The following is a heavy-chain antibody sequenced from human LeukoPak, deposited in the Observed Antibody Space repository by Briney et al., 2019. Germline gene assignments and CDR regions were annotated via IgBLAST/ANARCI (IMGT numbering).Heavy chain of an antibody. CDR2: INAGNGNT. Sequence: GASVKVSCKASGYSFSTYTMNWVRQAPGQRLEWMGWINAGNGNTKYSQKFQGRVTITRHTSASTAYMEMRSLRSEDTAVYYCAREIDRDDYNRFFDYWGQGTLVTVSS. J-gene: IGHJ4*02. CDR1: GYSFSTYT. D-gene: IGHD5-24*01. CDR3: AREIDRDDYNRFFDY. V-gene: IGHV1-3*01.